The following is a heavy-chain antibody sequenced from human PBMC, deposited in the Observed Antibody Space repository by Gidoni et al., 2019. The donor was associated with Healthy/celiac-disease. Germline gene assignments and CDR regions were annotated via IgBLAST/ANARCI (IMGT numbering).Heavy chain of an antibody. CDR3: ARDRGLWAFDI. J-gene: IGHJ3*02. V-gene: IGHV4-4*02. CDR2: IYHSGST. D-gene: IGHD3-10*01. CDR1: AGSISSSNW. Sequence: QLPLQQSAPGLVKPSGTPSLTCAVSAGSISSSNWWSWVRQPPGKGLEWIGEIYHSGSTNYNPSLKSRVTISVDKSKNQFSLKLSSVTAADTAVYYCARDRGLWAFDIWGQGTMVTVSS.